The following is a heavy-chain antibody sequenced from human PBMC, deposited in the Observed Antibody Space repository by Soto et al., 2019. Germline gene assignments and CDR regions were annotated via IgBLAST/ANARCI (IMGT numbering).Heavy chain of an antibody. CDR1: GFTFSGYG. Sequence: QVQLVESGGGVVQPGRPLRLSCAASGFTFSGYGMHWVRQAPGKGLEWVAVISYDGTKKYYADSMKGRFTISRDDSKNTLYLQMNSLRPEDTAVYYCAKDLGAGYSYLEYWGQGTLVTVSS. CDR3: AKDLGAGYSYLEY. CDR2: ISYDGTKK. V-gene: IGHV3-30*18. D-gene: IGHD5-18*01. J-gene: IGHJ4*02.